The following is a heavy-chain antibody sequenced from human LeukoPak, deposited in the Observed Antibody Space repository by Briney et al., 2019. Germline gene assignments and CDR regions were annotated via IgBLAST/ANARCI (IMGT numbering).Heavy chain of an antibody. D-gene: IGHD2-2*01. CDR1: GFTFSDYA. V-gene: IGHV3-23*01. Sequence: GGSLRLSCAASGFTFSDYAMSWVRQAPGKGLEWVSAISDVGDTSYYADSVKGRFTVSRDNSKNTLHLQIHSLRAEDTAVYYCAKGFCSNDFWGQGTLVTVSS. J-gene: IGHJ4*02. CDR3: AKGFCSNDF. CDR2: ISDVGDTS.